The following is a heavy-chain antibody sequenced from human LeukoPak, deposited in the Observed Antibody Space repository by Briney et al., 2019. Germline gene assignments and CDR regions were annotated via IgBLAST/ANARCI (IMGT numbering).Heavy chain of an antibody. CDR1: GGSISSSSYY. CDR3: ARLTWVFDY. Sequence: SETLSLTCIVSGGSISSSSYYWGWIRQPPGKGPEWIGEINHSGSTNYNPSLKSRVTISVDTSKNQFSLKLSSVTAADTAVYYCARLTWVFDYWGQGTLVTVSS. D-gene: IGHD2-21*02. J-gene: IGHJ4*02. CDR2: INHSGST. V-gene: IGHV4-39*07.